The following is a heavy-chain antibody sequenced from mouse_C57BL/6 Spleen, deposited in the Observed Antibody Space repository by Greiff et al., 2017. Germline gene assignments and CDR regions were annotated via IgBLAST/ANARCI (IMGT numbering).Heavy chain of an antibody. CDR3: ARNYGSSPFAY. CDR2: IHPNSGST. J-gene: IGHJ3*01. Sequence: QVQLQQPGAELVKPGASVKLSCKASGYTFTSYWMHWVEQRPGQGLEWIGMIHPNSGSTNYNEKFKSKATLTVDKSSSTAYMQLSSLTSEDSAVYYCARNYGSSPFAYWGQGTLVTVSA. V-gene: IGHV1-64*01. CDR1: GYTFTSYW. D-gene: IGHD1-1*01.